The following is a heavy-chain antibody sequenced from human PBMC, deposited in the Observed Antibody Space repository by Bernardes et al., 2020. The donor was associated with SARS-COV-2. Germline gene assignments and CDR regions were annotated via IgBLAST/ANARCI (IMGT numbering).Heavy chain of an antibody. CDR3: ARDHVDTKTGNYWFDP. CDR2: MSYSGSP. Sequence: SETPSLTCTVSGDSVSSYYWSWIRQPPGKGLEWIGYMSYSGSPKSNPSLKTRVTISVDTSQNQFSLKLSSVTAADTAVYYCARDHVDTKTGNYWFDPWGQGTLVTVSS. D-gene: IGHD5-18*01. J-gene: IGHJ5*02. CDR1: GDSVSSYY. V-gene: IGHV4-59*02.